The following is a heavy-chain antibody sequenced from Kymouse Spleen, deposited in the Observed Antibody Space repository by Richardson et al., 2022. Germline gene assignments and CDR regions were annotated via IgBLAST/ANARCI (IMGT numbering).Heavy chain of an antibody. CDR1: GFTFSGSA. D-gene: IGHD3-9*01. CDR2: IRSKANSYAT. V-gene: IGHV3-73*02. J-gene: IGHJ4*02. Sequence: EVQLVESGGGLVQPGGSLKLSCAASGFTFSGSAMHWVRQASGKGLEWVGRIRSKANSYATAYAASVKGRFTISRDDSKNTAYLQMNSLKTEDTAVYYCTRDDILTGYPFDYWGQGTLVTVSS. CDR3: TRDDILTGYPFDY.